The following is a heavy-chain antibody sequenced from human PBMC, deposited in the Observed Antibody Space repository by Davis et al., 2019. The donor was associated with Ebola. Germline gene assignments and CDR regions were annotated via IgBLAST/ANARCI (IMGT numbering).Heavy chain of an antibody. CDR2: LSSSSTYR. CDR1: GFTFSSYT. V-gene: IGHV3-21*04. Sequence: GGSLRLSCAASGFTFSSYTMNWVRQAPGKGLEWVSSLSSSSTYRYYADSVKGRFTISRDNAKNSLYLQMNSLRAEDTAVYYCARTQDNSGSYPWYFDYWGQGTLVTVSS. CDR3: ARTQDNSGSYPWYFDY. D-gene: IGHD1-26*01. J-gene: IGHJ4*02.